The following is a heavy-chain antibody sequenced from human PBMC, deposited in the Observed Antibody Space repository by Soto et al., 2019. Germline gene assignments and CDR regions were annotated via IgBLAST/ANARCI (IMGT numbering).Heavy chain of an antibody. V-gene: IGHV4-39*01. D-gene: IGHD1-26*01. J-gene: IGHJ4*02. Sequence: QLQLQESGPGLVKPSETLSLTCTVSGGFISSSSYYWGWIRQPPGKGLEWIGSIYYSGSTYYNPSLKSRVTISVDTSKNQFSLKLSSVTAADTAVYYCASGSLSRSPRPYYFDYWGQGTLVTVSS. CDR3: ASGSLSRSPRPYYFDY. CDR1: GGFISSSSYY. CDR2: IYYSGST.